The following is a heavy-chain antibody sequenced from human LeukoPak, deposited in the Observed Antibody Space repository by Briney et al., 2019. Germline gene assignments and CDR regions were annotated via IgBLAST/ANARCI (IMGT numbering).Heavy chain of an antibody. CDR1: GYTFTSYG. CDR3: ARDPHSSSSHSIDY. V-gene: IGHV1-18*01. D-gene: IGHD6-6*01. Sequence: GASVKVSCKASGYTFTSYGISWVRQAPGQGLEWMGWISAYNGNTNYAQKFQGRVTMTRDTSISTAYMEVSWLRSDDTAVYYCARDPHSSSSHSIDYWGQGTLVTVSS. CDR2: ISAYNGNT. J-gene: IGHJ4*02.